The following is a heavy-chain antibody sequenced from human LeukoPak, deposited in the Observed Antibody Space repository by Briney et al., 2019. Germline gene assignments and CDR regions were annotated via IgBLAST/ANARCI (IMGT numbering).Heavy chain of an antibody. CDR1: GGSISSYY. J-gene: IGHJ5*02. D-gene: IGHD5-12*01. V-gene: IGHV4-4*07. CDR2: IYTSGST. CDR3: ARDNSPSINSGYDLDWFDP. Sequence: SETLSLTCTVSGGSISSYYWSWIRQPAGKGLEWIGRIYTSGSTNYNPSLKSRVTMSVDTSKSQFSLKLSSVTAADTAVYYCARDNSPSINSGYDLDWFDPWGQGTLVTVSS.